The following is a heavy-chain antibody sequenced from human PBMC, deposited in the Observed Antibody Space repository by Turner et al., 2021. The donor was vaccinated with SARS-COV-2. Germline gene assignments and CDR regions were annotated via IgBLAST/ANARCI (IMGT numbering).Heavy chain of an antibody. CDR1: GGTLSSYA. V-gene: IGHV1-69*12. D-gene: IGHD4-17*01. CDR2: ITPIFGTA. Sequence: QVQLVQSGAEVKKPGSSVKVSCKASGGTLSSYAISWVRQAPRQGLEWVGGITPIFGTANYAQKFQGRVTITADESTSTAYMELSSLRSEDTAVYYCAGNYGDSEDDYWGQGTLVTVSS. J-gene: IGHJ4*02. CDR3: AGNYGDSEDDY.